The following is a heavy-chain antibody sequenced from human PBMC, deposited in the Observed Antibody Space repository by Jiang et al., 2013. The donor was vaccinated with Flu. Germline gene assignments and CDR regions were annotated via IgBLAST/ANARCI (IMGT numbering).Heavy chain of an antibody. Sequence: PGLVKPSQTLSLTCTVSGGSVSSGGYYWSWIRQHPGKGLEWIGYIYYSGSTYYNPSLKSRVTISVDTSKNQFSLKLSSVTAADTAVYYCARVDSSGYYFDYWGQGTLVTVSS. J-gene: IGHJ4*02. CDR3: ARVDSSGYYFDY. CDR2: IYYSGST. D-gene: IGHD3-22*01. V-gene: IGHV4-31*03. CDR1: GGSVSSGGYY.